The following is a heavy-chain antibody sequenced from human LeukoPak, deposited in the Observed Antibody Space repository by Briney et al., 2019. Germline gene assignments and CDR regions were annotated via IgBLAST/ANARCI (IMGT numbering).Heavy chain of an antibody. Sequence: PSETLSLTCTVSGGSISSYYWSWMRQPAGKGLEWIGRIYTSGSTNYNPSLKSRVTMSVDTSKIQFSLKLSSVTAADTAVYYCAREVVAAHDAFDIWGQGTMVTVSS. CDR1: GGSISSYY. V-gene: IGHV4-4*07. CDR3: AREVVAAHDAFDI. D-gene: IGHD2-15*01. J-gene: IGHJ3*02. CDR2: IYTSGST.